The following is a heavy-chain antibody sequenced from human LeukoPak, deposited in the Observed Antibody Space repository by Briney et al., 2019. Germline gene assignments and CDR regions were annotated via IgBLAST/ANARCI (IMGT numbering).Heavy chain of an antibody. CDR2: INWSSDII. D-gene: IGHD2-2*01. CDR3: AKDQGIVVVPAAVRNWFDP. CDR1: GFAFDDYA. Sequence: GRSLRLSCAASGFAFDDYAMHWVRQAPGKGLEWVSGINWSSDIIAYADSVKGRFTISRDNSKNTLYLQMNSLRAEDTAVYYCAKDQGIVVVPAAVRNWFDPWGQGTLVTVSS. J-gene: IGHJ5*02. V-gene: IGHV3-9*01.